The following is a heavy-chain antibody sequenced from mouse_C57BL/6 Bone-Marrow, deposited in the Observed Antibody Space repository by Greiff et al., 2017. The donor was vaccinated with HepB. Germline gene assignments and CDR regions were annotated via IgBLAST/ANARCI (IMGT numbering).Heavy chain of an antibody. V-gene: IGHV1-18*01. CDR3: ARSGWLLRGAWFAY. D-gene: IGHD2-3*01. Sequence: VQLKESGPELVKPGASVKIPCKASGYTFTDYNMDWVKQSHGKSLEWIGDINPNNGGTIYNQKFKGKATLTVDKSSSTAYMELRSLTSEDTAVYYCARSGWLLRGAWFAYWGQGTLVTVSA. CDR1: GYTFTDYN. CDR2: INPNNGGT. J-gene: IGHJ3*01.